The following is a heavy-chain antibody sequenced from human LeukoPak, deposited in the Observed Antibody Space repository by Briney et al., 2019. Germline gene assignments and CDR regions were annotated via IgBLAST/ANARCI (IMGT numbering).Heavy chain of an antibody. CDR1: GYTFTGYY. D-gene: IGHD1/OR15-1a*01. J-gene: IGHJ3*01. CDR3: ARDITLNNDAFDF. Sequence: ASVKVSCKASGYTFTGYYMHWVRQAPGQGLEWLGWINPNSGGTNYPQKFQGRVTMTRDTSITTAYMELTRLRSDDTAIYYCARDITLNNDAFDFWGQGTMVIVSS. V-gene: IGHV1-2*02. CDR2: INPNSGGT.